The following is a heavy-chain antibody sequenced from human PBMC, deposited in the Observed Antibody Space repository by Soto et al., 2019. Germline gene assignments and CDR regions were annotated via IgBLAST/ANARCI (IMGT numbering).Heavy chain of an antibody. J-gene: IGHJ4*02. D-gene: IGHD3-3*01. CDR1: GFSFGSYA. CDR3: ARWSYLDY. V-gene: IGHV3-23*01. Sequence: GGSLRLSCAASGFSFGSYALSWVRQAPGKGLEWVSTISGSDGKTFYADSVKGRFSISRDTSQNTLYLQMNSLRADDTAIYYCARWSYLDYWGQGTRVTV. CDR2: ISGSDGKT.